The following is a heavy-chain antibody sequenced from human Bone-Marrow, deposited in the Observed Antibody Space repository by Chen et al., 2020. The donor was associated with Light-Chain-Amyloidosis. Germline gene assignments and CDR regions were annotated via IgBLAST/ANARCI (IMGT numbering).Heavy chain of an antibody. D-gene: IGHD5-12*01. CDR1: GGSISSSGHY. V-gene: IGHV4-31*03. CDR3: ARSYSAYDPRAAFDF. CDR2: IYYSGTT. Sequence: QVQLQESGPGLVTTSQTLSLTCTVSGGSISSSGHYWSWIRQQPGKGLEWMGFIYYSGTTYYNPSLKNRITISLDTSRNQFSLKLSAVTAADTAVYYCARSYSAYDPRAAFDFWGQGTKVTVSS. J-gene: IGHJ3*01.